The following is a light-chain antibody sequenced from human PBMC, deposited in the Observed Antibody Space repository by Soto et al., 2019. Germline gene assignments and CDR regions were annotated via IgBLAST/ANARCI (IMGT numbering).Light chain of an antibody. CDR3: QQYGSSPF. Sequence: EIVLTQSPGTLSLSPGERATLSCRASPSVSSSYLAWYQQKPGQAPRLLTSGASIRATGIPARFSGSGSAADFSVTISRLEPEDFAVYYCQQYGSSPFFGGGTKVEIK. CDR2: GAS. J-gene: IGKJ4*01. CDR1: PSVSSSY. V-gene: IGKV3-20*01.